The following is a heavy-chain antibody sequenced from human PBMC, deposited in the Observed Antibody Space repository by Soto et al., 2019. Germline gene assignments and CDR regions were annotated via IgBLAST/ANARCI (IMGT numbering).Heavy chain of an antibody. CDR1: GGSFSGYY. CDR2: IKHSGST. CDR3: AREGRMGYCSGGSCYSLDHYFDY. V-gene: IGHV4-34*01. J-gene: IGHJ4*02. Sequence: QVQLQQWGAGLLKPSETLSLTCAVYGGSFSGYYWSWIRQPPGKGLEWIGEIKHSGSTNYNPSRKSRVTISVDTSKNQFSLKLSSVTAADTAVYYCAREGRMGYCSGGSCYSLDHYFDYWGQGTLVTVSS. D-gene: IGHD2-15*01.